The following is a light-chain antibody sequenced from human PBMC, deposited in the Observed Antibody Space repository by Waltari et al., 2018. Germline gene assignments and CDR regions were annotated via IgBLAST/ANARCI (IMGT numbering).Light chain of an antibody. J-gene: IGKJ1*01. V-gene: IGKV1-5*03. Sequence: DIQMTQSPSTLSASVGDRVTITCRASQSISSWLTWYQQKPGKAPNPLIYKASILEGGVPARFSGSGSGTEFTLTISSLQPDDFATYYCQQYNSYPWTFGQGTKVEIK. CDR1: QSISSW. CDR2: KAS. CDR3: QQYNSYPWT.